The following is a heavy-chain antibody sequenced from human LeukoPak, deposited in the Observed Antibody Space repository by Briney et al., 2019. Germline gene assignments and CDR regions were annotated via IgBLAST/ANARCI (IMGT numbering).Heavy chain of an antibody. V-gene: IGHV4-39*01. D-gene: IGHD3-10*01. CDR1: GGSISSSNYY. Sequence: SETLSLTCTVSGGSISSSNYYWGWIRQPPGKGLEWIGSISYSGSTYHNPSLKSRVTISVDMSKNQFSLKLSSVTAADTAVYYCARRGRGFGELTRPNWFDPWGQGTLVTVSS. J-gene: IGHJ5*02. CDR2: ISYSGST. CDR3: ARRGRGFGELTRPNWFDP.